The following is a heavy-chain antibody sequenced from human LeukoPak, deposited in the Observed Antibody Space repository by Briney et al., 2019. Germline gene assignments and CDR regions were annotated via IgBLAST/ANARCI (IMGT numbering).Heavy chain of an antibody. D-gene: IGHD6-19*01. CDR3: ARRDTSGYFSDY. Sequence: GGSLRLSCAASGFSFSTYAMSWVRQAPGKGLEYVAATSSNGGNTYYPNSMKGRFTISRDNSKNTLYLQMGSLRVEDMAVYYCARRDTSGYFSDYWGQGTLVTVSS. CDR2: TSSNGGNT. J-gene: IGHJ4*02. CDR1: GFSFSTYA. V-gene: IGHV3-64*01.